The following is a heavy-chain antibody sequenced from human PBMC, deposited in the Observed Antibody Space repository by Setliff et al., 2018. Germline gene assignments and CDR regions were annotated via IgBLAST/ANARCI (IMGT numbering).Heavy chain of an antibody. J-gene: IGHJ6*03. V-gene: IGHV1-46*01. CDR3: ARDRNDNYESSGYYYAGGYMDV. CDR1: GYSFTSHY. Sequence: ASVKVSCKASGYSFTSHYMHWVRQAPGQGLEWMGIINTGGGSSSSTQKFQGRVTMTRDTSTSTVFMELSSLRSEDTAVYYCARDRNDNYESSGYYYAGGYMDVWGKGTTVTVSS. D-gene: IGHD3-22*01. CDR2: INTGGGSS.